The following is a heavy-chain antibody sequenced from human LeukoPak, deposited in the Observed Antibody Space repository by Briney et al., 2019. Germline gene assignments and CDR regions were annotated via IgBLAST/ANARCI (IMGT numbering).Heavy chain of an antibody. CDR2: ISGSGGTT. D-gene: IGHD3-22*01. J-gene: IGHJ3*02. CDR3: AKDHYYDSSGYYYGDAFDI. V-gene: IGHV3-23*01. Sequence: GGSLRLSCAASGFTFSAYAMAWVRQAPGKGLEWVSTISGSGGTTYSADSVKGRFTISRDNSKNILYLQVNSLRAGDTAVYYCAKDHYYDSSGYYYGDAFDIWGQGTMVTVSS. CDR1: GFTFSAYA.